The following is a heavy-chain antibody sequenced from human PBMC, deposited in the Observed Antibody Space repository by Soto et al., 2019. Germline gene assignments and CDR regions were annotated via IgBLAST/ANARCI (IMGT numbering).Heavy chain of an antibody. J-gene: IGHJ4*02. CDR2: INHSGST. V-gene: IGHV4-34*01. CDR1: GGSFSGYY. D-gene: IGHD3-16*01. Sequence: PSETLSLTCAVYGGSFSGYYWSWIRQSPGKGLEWIGEINHSGSTNYTPSLKSRVTISVDTSKNQVSLKLSSVTAADTAVYYCARTTAFVSGTYPPAHFAYWGQGTRVTVSS. CDR3: ARTTAFVSGTYPPAHFAY.